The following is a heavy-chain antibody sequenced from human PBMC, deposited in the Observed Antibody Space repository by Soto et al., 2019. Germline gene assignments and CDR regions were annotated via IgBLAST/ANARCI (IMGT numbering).Heavy chain of an antibody. CDR1: GFTFSSYE. CDR2: ISSSGSTI. D-gene: IGHD1-20*01. J-gene: IGHJ3*02. CDR3: ARVGGSGITGNKWDAFDI. V-gene: IGHV3-48*03. Sequence: VGSLRLSCAASGFTFSSYEMNWVRQAPGKGLEWVSYISSSGSTIYYADSVKGRFTISRDNAKNSLYLQMNSLRAEDTAVYYCARVGGSGITGNKWDAFDILGQGTMVAVS.